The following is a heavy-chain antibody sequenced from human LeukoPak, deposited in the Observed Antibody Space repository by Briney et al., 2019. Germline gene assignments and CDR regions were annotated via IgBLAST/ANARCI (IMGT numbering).Heavy chain of an antibody. J-gene: IGHJ3*02. V-gene: IGHV4-61*02. CDR2: IYTSGST. Sequence: SETLSLTCTVSGGSISSSSYYWSWIRQPAGKGLEWIGRIYTSGSTNYNPSLKSRVTMSVDTSKNQFSLKLSSVTAADTAVYYCARQWLVSGDAFDIWGQGTMVTVSS. CDR1: GGSISSSSYY. D-gene: IGHD6-19*01. CDR3: ARQWLVSGDAFDI.